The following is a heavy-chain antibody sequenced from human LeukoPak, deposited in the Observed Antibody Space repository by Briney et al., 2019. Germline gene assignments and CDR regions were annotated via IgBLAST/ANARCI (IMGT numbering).Heavy chain of an antibody. CDR3: ARGIVVVTAFRHWFDP. D-gene: IGHD2-21*02. CDR1: GYTFTSYY. V-gene: IGHV1-46*01. Sequence: ASVKVSCKASGYTFTSYYMHWVRQAPGQGLEWMGIINPSGGSTSYAQKFQGRVTMTRDTSTSTVYMELSSLRSEDTAVYYCARGIVVVTAFRHWFDPWGQGTLVTVSS. J-gene: IGHJ5*02. CDR2: INPSGGST.